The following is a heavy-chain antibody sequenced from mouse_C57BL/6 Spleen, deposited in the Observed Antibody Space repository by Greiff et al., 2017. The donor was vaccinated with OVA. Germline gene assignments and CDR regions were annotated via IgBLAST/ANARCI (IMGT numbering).Heavy chain of an antibody. V-gene: IGHV3-6*01. D-gene: IGHD2-1*01. Sequence: EVKLQESGPGLVKPSQSLSLTCSVTGYSITSGYYWNWIRQFPGNKLEWMGYISYDGSNNYNPSLKNRISITRDTSKYQFFLKLNSVTTEDTATYYCARDGNYVGYFDVWGTGTTVTVSS. CDR3: ARDGNYVGYFDV. CDR2: ISYDGSN. J-gene: IGHJ1*03. CDR1: GYSITSGYY.